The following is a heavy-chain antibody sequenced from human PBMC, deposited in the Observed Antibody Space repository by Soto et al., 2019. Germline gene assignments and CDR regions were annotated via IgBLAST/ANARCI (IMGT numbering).Heavy chain of an antibody. V-gene: IGHV3-15*01. J-gene: IGHJ4*02. CDR3: TTVGSYYDILTGYFTPGY. D-gene: IGHD3-9*01. Sequence: GGSLRLSCAASGFTFSNAWMSWVRQAPGKGLEWVGRIKSKTDGGTTDYAAPVKGRFTISRDDSKNTLYLQMNSLKTEDTAVYYCTTVGSYYDILTGYFTPGYWGQGTLVTVSS. CDR1: GFTFSNAW. CDR2: IKSKTDGGTT.